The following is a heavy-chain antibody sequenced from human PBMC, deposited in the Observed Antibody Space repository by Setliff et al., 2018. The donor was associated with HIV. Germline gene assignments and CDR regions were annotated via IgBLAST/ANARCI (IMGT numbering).Heavy chain of an antibody. CDR1: GFIFSSYD. CDR3: ARDLSRTAAYGVFDS. J-gene: IGHJ4*02. Sequence: PGGSLRLSCASSGFIFSSYDMNWVRQTPGRGLEWVSHISSSSGRAIYYADSVKGRFTISRDDPKNSLYLQMNSLTVEDTAVYYCARDLSRTAAYGVFDSWGQGTVVTVSS. V-gene: IGHV3-48*03. CDR2: ISSSSGRAI. D-gene: IGHD4-17*01.